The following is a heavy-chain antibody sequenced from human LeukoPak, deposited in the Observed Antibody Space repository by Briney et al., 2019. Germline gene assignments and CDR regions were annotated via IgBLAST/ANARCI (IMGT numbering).Heavy chain of an antibody. V-gene: IGHV3-11*01. Sequence: GGSLRLSCAASGFTFSDYYMSWIRQAPGKGLEWVSYISSSGSTIYYADSVKGRFTISRDNAKNSLYLQMNSLRAEDTAVYYCARAVIYYDSSGYSSYYFDYWGQGTLVTVSS. CDR1: GFTFSDYY. CDR3: ARAVIYYDSSGYSSYYFDY. D-gene: IGHD3-22*01. J-gene: IGHJ4*02. CDR2: ISSSGSTI.